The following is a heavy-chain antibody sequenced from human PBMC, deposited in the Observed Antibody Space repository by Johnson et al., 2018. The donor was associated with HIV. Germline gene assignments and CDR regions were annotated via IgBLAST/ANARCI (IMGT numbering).Heavy chain of an antibody. CDR2: IPYNGCNT. D-gene: IGHD2-21*01. J-gene: IGHJ3*01. Sequence: QLQLVESGGGLLKPGRSLRLSCAASAFTFSNAWMSWVRQAPGKGLDWLTFIPYNGCNTFYADSVKGRSNFSRDNSKTTLFLHMSDLRPEDTAVYYCAKDIYSVSKIRGLIAPALENHGMDVWGQGTMVTVS. V-gene: IGHV3-30*02. CDR1: AFTFSNAW. CDR3: AKDIYSVSKIRGLIAPALENHGMDV.